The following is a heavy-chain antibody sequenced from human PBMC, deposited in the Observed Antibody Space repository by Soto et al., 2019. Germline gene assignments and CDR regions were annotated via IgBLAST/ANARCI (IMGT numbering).Heavy chain of an antibody. J-gene: IGHJ4*02. V-gene: IGHV3-30-3*01. CDR2: ISYDGSNK. CDR1: GFTFSSYA. CDR3: ARDRDDFWSGPSQPLGY. Sequence: GGSLRLSCAASGFTFSSYAMHWVRQAPGKGLEWVAVISYDGSNKYYADSVKGRFTISRDNSKNTLYLQMNSLRAEDTAVYYCARDRDDFWSGPSQPLGYWGQGTLVTVSS. D-gene: IGHD3-3*01.